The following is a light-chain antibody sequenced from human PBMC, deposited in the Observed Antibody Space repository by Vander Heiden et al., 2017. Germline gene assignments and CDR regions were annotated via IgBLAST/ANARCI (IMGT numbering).Light chain of an antibody. V-gene: IGKV3-11*01. CDR2: DAS. CDR3: QQRSNGPPGYT. CDR1: QSVSSY. J-gene: IGKJ2*01. Sequence: EIVLTQSPATLSLSPGERATLSCRASQSVSSYLAWYQQKPGQAPRLLIYDASNRATGIQARVSGSGYGTDFTLTISSREPEDFAVYYCQQRSNGPPGYTFGQGTKLEIK.